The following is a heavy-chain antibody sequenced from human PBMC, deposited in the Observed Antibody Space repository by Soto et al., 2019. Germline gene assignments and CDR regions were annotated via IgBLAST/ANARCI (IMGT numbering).Heavy chain of an antibody. Sequence: QVHLVESGGGVVQPGGSLRLSCAASGFTINRNDMYWVRQAPGKGLEWVAVMSFDGNHQHYADSVKGRFTISRDNSGNMISLQMNRLTAGDTAVYYCAKTQSFNGYYTGFDSWGQGTRVTVSS. CDR1: GFTINRND. CDR2: MSFDGNHQ. D-gene: IGHD3-3*01. J-gene: IGHJ4*02. V-gene: IGHV3-30*18. CDR3: AKTQSFNGYYTGFDS.